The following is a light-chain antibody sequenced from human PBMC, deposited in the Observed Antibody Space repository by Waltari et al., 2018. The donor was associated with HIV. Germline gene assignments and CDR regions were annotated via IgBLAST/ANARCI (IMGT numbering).Light chain of an antibody. J-gene: IGLJ2*01. CDR1: SGTILSNY. CDR3: SSYAGSKNRVV. CDR2: ETT. Sequence: FLLTQPRSVSESPGRTVIISCTRSSGTILSNYVQWFQQRPGSAPTSLIYETTKRHSGVPDRFSGSKSGNTASLTVSGLQTEDEATYYCSSYAGSKNRVVFGGGTFLTVL. V-gene: IGLV6-57*04.